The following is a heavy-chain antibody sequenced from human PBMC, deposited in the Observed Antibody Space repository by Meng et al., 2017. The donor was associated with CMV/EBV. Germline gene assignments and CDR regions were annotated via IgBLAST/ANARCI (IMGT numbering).Heavy chain of an antibody. CDR2: SNAGNGNT. CDR3: ARGDFWSGYYTLPDYYHYGMDV. Sequence: ASVKVSCKASGYTFTSYAMHWVRQAPGQRLEWMGWSNAGNGNTKYSQEFQGRVTITRDTSASTAYMELSSLRSEDTAVYYCARGDFWSGYYTLPDYYHYGMDVWGQGTTVTVSS. V-gene: IGHV1-3*02. J-gene: IGHJ6*02. CDR1: GYTFTSYA. D-gene: IGHD3-3*01.